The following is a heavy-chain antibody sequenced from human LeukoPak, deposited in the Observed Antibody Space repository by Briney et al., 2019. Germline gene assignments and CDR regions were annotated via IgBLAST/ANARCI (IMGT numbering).Heavy chain of an antibody. CDR1: GFTFSNYW. Sequence: PGGSLRLSCAASGFTFSNYWMSWVRQAPGKGLEWVANIKQDGSETYYVDSVKGRFTISRDNAKNSLYLQMNSLRAEDTAVYYCASQGWLTENFDYWGQGTLVTVSS. CDR3: ASQGWLTENFDY. V-gene: IGHV3-7*01. D-gene: IGHD6-19*01. CDR2: IKQDGSET. J-gene: IGHJ4*02.